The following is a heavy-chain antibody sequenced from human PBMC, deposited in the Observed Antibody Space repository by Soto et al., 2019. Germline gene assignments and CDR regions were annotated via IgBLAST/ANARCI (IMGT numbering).Heavy chain of an antibody. CDR2: INSDGSST. CDR3: ARDAEDYYYGMDV. Sequence: GGSLRLSCAASGFTFSSNSMNWVRQAPGKGLEWVSRINSDGSSTSYADSVKGRFTISRDNAKNTLYLQMNSLRAEDTAVYYCARDAEDYYYGMDVWGQGTTVTVSS. V-gene: IGHV3-74*01. CDR1: GFTFSSNS. J-gene: IGHJ6*02.